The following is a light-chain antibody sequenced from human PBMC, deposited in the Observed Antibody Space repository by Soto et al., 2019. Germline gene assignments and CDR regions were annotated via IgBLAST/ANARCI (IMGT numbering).Light chain of an antibody. CDR1: QNITSS. V-gene: IGKV1-39*01. J-gene: IGKJ2*01. CDR3: QQSYSTPHMYT. Sequence: DIQMTQSPSSLSASVGDRVTITCRASQNITSSLNWYQQKPGKAPKLLIYAASNLESGVPSRFSGSGSGTDFTLTISSLQPEDFATYYCQQSYSTPHMYTFGQGTKLEI. CDR2: AAS.